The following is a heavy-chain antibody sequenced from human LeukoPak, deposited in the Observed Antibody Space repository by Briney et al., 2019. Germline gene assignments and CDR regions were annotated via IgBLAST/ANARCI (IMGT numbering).Heavy chain of an antibody. CDR1: GYTFANYD. V-gene: IGHV1-8*01. J-gene: IGHJ5*02. CDR2: MNPNTGNT. Sequence: ASVKVSSKASGYTFANYDINWVRQAAGQGLEWMGWMNPNTGNTGHAQKFQGRVTMTRNTSISTAYMELSSLKSEDTAVYYCARGRPPGWLDPWGQGTLVTVSS. CDR3: ARGRPPGWLDP.